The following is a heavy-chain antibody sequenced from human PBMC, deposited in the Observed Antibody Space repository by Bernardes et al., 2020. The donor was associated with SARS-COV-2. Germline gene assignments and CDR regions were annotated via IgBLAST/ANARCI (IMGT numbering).Heavy chain of an antibody. CDR3: ATSASGWSAPDQPLDY. J-gene: IGHJ4*02. D-gene: IGHD6-19*01. CDR2: IYSSGTT. CDR1: GASLSRYY. V-gene: IGHV4-59*01. Sequence: SETLSLTCTVSGASLSRYYWAWIRQPPGKGLEWLGSIYSSGTTNYNPSLNSRVTITVDTSKNQFSLKLTSVTAADTAVYYCATSASGWSAPDQPLDYWGQGTLVTVSS.